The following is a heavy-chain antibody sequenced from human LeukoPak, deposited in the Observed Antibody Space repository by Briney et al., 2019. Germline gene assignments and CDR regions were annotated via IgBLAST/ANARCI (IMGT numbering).Heavy chain of an antibody. Sequence: ASVKVSCKASGGTFNSYAISWVRQAPGQGLEWMGGIIPIFGTANYAQKFQGRVTITADKSTSTDYMELSSLRSEDTAVYYCARGVTMVRGVTYYMDVWGKGTTVTVSS. CDR3: ARGVTMVRGVTYYMDV. V-gene: IGHV1-69*06. J-gene: IGHJ6*03. CDR2: IIPIFGTA. CDR1: GGTFNSYA. D-gene: IGHD3-10*01.